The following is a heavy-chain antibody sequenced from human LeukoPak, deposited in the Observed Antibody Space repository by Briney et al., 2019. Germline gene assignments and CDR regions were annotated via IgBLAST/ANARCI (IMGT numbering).Heavy chain of an antibody. D-gene: IGHD5-12*01. J-gene: IGHJ3*02. CDR3: ARGYEGAFDI. CDR1: GFTVSSNY. Sequence: SGVSLRLSCAASGFTVSSNYMSWVRQAPGKGLEGVSVIYSGGSTYYADSVKGRFTISRDNSKSTLYLQMNILRAEDTAVYYCARGYEGAFDIWGQGTMVTVSS. V-gene: IGHV3-53*01. CDR2: IYSGGST.